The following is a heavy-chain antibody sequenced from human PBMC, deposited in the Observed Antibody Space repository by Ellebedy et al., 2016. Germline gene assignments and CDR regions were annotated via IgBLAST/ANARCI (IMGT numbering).Heavy chain of an antibody. J-gene: IGHJ3*02. CDR3: ARVGIQLWYAFDI. CDR2: INHSGST. V-gene: IGHV4-34*01. Sequence: GSLRLSCAVYGGSFSGYYWSWIRQPPGKGLEWIGEINHSGSTNYNPSLKSRVTISVDTSKNQFSRKLSSVTAADTAVYYCARVGIQLWYAFDIWGQGTMVTVSS. D-gene: IGHD5-18*01. CDR1: GGSFSGYY.